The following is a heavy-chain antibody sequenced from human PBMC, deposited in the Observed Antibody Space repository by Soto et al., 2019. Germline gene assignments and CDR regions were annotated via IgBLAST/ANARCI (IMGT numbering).Heavy chain of an antibody. V-gene: IGHV3-23*01. D-gene: IGHD4-17*01. CDR2: ISGSGGST. Sequence: EVQLLESGGGLVQPGGSLRLSCAASGFTFSSYAMSWVRQAPGKGLEWVSAISGSGGSTYYADSVKGRFTISRDNSKNTLYLQMNSLRAEDAAVYYCAKDRRVYGDYATFDYWGQGTLVTVSS. CDR1: GFTFSSYA. CDR3: AKDRRVYGDYATFDY. J-gene: IGHJ4*02.